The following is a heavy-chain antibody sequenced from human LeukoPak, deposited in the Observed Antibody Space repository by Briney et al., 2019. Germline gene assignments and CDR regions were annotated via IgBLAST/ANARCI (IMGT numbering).Heavy chain of an antibody. CDR3: VKEGPGYYDSSGYFAYFDY. CDR1: GFTFSSYA. D-gene: IGHD3-22*01. Sequence: GGSLRLSCAASGFTFSSYAMSWVRQAPGKGLEWVSAISGSGGSTYYADSVKGRFTISRDNSKNTLYLQMSSLRTEDTAVYYCVKEGPGYYDSSGYFAYFDYWGQGTLVTVSS. V-gene: IGHV3-23*01. CDR2: ISGSGGST. J-gene: IGHJ4*02.